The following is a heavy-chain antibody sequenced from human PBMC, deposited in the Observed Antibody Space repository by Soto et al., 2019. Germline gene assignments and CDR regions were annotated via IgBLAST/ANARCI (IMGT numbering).Heavy chain of an antibody. J-gene: IGHJ4*02. V-gene: IGHV3-30*18. CDR2: ISYDGSNK. CDR1: GFTFSSYG. Sequence: QVQLVESGGGVVQPGRSLRLSCAASGFTFSSYGMHWVRQAPGKGLEWVAVISYDGSNKYYADSVKGRFTISRDNSKNTLYLQMNSLRAEDTAVYYCANPAYCTNGVCYMGFDYWGQGTLVTVSS. CDR3: ANPAYCTNGVCYMGFDY. D-gene: IGHD2-8*01.